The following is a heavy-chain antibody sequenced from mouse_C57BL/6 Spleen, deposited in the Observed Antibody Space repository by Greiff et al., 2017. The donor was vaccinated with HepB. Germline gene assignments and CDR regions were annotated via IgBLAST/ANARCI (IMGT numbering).Heavy chain of an antibody. V-gene: IGHV1-54*01. D-gene: IGHD1-1*01. CDR1: GYAFTNYL. Sequence: QVQLQQSGAELVRPGTSVKVSCKASGYAFTNYLIEWVKQRPGQGLEWIGVINPGSGGTNYNEKFKGKATLTADKSSSTAYMQLSSLTSEDSAVYFCARGDLNYGSLYYFDYWGQGTTLTVSS. CDR2: INPGSGGT. CDR3: ARGDLNYGSLYYFDY. J-gene: IGHJ2*01.